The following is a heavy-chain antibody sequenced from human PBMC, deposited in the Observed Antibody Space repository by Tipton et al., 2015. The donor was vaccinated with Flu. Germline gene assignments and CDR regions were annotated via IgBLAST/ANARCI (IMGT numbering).Heavy chain of an antibody. Sequence: SLRLSCAASGITFSSYWMSWVRQAPGKGLEWVANIKEDGSEKYYVDSVKGRFSISRDNAKNSLYLQMNSLRAEDTAVYYCAGVGYYAFRDWGQGTLVAVSS. J-gene: IGHJ4*02. CDR1: GITFSSYW. CDR2: IKEDGSEK. CDR3: AGVGYYAFRD. V-gene: IGHV3-7*01. D-gene: IGHD2-2*01.